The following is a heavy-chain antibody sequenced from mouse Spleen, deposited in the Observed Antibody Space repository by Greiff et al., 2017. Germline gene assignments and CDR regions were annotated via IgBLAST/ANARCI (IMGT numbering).Heavy chain of an antibody. D-gene: IGHD2-4*01. CDR2: INPYNGGT. J-gene: IGHJ1*01. CDR3: ARRGAFTMITTYWYFDV. CDR1: GYTFTDYY. Sequence: EVKLVESGPVLVKPGASVKMSCKASGYTFTDYYMNWVKQSHGKSLEWIGVINPYNGGTSYNQKFKGKATLTVDKSSSTAYMELNSLTSEDSAVYYCARRGAFTMITTYWYFDVWGAGTTVTVSS. V-gene: IGHV1-19*01.